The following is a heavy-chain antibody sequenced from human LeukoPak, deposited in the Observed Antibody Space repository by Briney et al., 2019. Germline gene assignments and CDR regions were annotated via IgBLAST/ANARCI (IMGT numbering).Heavy chain of an antibody. CDR2: MNPNSGNT. V-gene: IGHV1-8*01. CDR3: ARASRRAAAGLGRYFDY. J-gene: IGHJ4*02. D-gene: IGHD6-13*01. CDR1: GYTFTSYD. Sequence: ASVKVSCKAFGYTFTSYDINWVRQATGQGLEWMGWMNPNSGNTGYAQKFQGRVTMTRNTSISTAYMELSSLRSEDTAVYYCARASRRAAAGLGRYFDYWGQGTLVTVSS.